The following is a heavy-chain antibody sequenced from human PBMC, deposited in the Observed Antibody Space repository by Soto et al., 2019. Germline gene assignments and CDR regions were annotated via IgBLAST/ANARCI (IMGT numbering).Heavy chain of an antibody. CDR2: IIPMFDTP. V-gene: IGHV1-69*12. Sequence: QVQLVQSGAEVKKPGSSVKVSCKASGGTFSSDSFSWVRQAPGQGLEWMGGIIPMFDTPIYAQKFQDRVMITADESTSTTYMQLSSLRSGDTAVYYCARSGGLDRDFNYWGQGSLVTVS. D-gene: IGHD2-15*01. CDR3: ARSGGLDRDFNY. CDR1: GGTFSSDS. J-gene: IGHJ4*02.